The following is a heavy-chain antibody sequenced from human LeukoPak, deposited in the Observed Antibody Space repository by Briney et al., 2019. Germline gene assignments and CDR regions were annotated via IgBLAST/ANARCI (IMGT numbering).Heavy chain of an antibody. CDR1: GFTFKTFE. CDR2: ISSSGNTA. D-gene: IGHD3-22*01. J-gene: IGHJ5*02. CDR3: ARGNTYYLDTSWWFDP. V-gene: IGHV3-48*03. Sequence: NPGGSLRLSCAASGFTFKTFEMNWVRQAPGKGLEWLSYISSSGNTAYYADSVKGRFTISRDNSKNSLSLQMNSLRAEDTAVYYCARGNTYYLDTSWWFDPWGQGTLVTVSS.